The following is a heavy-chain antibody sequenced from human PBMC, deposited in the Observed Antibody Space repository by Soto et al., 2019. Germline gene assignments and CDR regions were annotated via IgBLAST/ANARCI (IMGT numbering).Heavy chain of an antibody. CDR1: GYTFTSYA. V-gene: IGHV7-4-1*01. CDR3: ARGPRIAAAGRAGWFDP. CDR2: INTNTGNP. J-gene: IGHJ5*02. Sequence: ASVKVSCKASGYTFTSYAMNWVRPAPGQGLEWMGWINTNTGNPTYAQGFTGRFVFSLDTSVSTAYLQICSLKAEDTAVYYCARGPRIAAAGRAGWFDPWGQGTLVTVSS. D-gene: IGHD6-13*01.